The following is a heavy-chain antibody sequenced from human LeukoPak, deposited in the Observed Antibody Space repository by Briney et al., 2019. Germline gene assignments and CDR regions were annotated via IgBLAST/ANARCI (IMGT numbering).Heavy chain of an antibody. J-gene: IGHJ6*02. Sequence: GGSLRLSCAASGFTFSSYAMHWVRQAPGKGLEWVAVISYDGSNKYYAGSVKGRFTISRDNSKNTLYLQMNSLRAEDTAVYYCARDLTPYYYYYGMDVWGQGTTVTVSS. CDR3: ARDLTPYYYYYGMDV. D-gene: IGHD2-15*01. CDR1: GFTFSSYA. CDR2: ISYDGSNK. V-gene: IGHV3-30-3*01.